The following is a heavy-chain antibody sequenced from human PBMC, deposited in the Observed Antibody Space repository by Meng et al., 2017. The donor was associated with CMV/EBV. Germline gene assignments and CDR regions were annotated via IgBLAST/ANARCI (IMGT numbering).Heavy chain of an antibody. Sequence: KISCKASGGTFSSYAISWVRQAPGQGLEWMGGIIPILGIANYAQKFQGRVTITADKSTSTAYMELSSLRSEDTAVYYCARRVDIVVVPATMYYYYGMDVWGQGTTVTVSS. CDR3: ARRVDIVVVPATMYYYYGMDV. V-gene: IGHV1-69*10. CDR1: GGTFSSYA. D-gene: IGHD2-2*03. CDR2: IIPILGIA. J-gene: IGHJ6*02.